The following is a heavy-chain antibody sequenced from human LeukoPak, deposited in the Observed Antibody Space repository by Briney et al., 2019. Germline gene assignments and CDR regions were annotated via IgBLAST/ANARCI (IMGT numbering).Heavy chain of an antibody. V-gene: IGHV4-59*12. D-gene: IGHD3-16*02. CDR2: MYYSESP. J-gene: IGHJ5*02. Sequence: SETLSLTCTVSGDSIRNYYWSWIRQPPGKGLEWIGCMYYSESPNYNPSLKSRVAISVDTSKNQFSLKLSSVTAADTAVYYCARGGGAASYSFSWFDPWGQGTLVTVSS. CDR3: ARGGGAASYSFSWFDP. CDR1: GDSIRNYY.